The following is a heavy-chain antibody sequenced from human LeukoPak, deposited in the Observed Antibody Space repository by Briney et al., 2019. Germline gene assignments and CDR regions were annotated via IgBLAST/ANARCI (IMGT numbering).Heavy chain of an antibody. CDR3: ARGFYDYVWGSYREFDY. V-gene: IGHV4-30-4*01. CDR1: GGSISSGDYY. D-gene: IGHD3-16*01. Sequence: SETLSLTCTVSGGSISSGDYYWSWIRQPPGKGLEWIGYIYYSGRTYYNPSLKSRVTISVDTSKNQFSLKLSSVTAADTAVYYCARGFYDYVWGSYREFDYWGQGTLVTVSS. CDR2: IYYSGRT. J-gene: IGHJ4*02.